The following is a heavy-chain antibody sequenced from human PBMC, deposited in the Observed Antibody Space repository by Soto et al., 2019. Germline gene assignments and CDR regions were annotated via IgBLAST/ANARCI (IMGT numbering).Heavy chain of an antibody. CDR3: ARDAYDILTYYYYMDV. D-gene: IGHD3-9*01. Sequence: GGSLRLSCAASGFTFSSYSMNWVRQAPGKGLEWVSYISSSSSTIYYADSVKGRFTISRDNAKNSLYLQMNSLRAEDTAVYYCARDAYDILTYYYYMDVWGKGTTVTVSS. CDR1: GFTFSSYS. V-gene: IGHV3-48*01. CDR2: ISSSSSTI. J-gene: IGHJ6*03.